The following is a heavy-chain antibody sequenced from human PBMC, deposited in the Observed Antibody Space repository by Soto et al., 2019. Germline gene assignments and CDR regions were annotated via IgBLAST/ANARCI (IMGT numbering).Heavy chain of an antibody. CDR2: IIPIFGTA. V-gene: IGHV1-69*13. Sequence: SVKVSCKASGGTFSSYAISWVRQAPGQGLEWMGGIIPIFGTANYAQKFQGRVTITADESTSTAYMELSSLRSEDTAVYYCARGRGAAAAGTYNWFDHWGQGTLVTVSS. CDR3: ARGRGAAAAGTYNWFDH. J-gene: IGHJ5*02. CDR1: GGTFSSYA. D-gene: IGHD6-13*01.